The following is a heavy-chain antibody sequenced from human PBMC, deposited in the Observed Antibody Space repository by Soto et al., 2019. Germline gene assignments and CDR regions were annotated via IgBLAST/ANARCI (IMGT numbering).Heavy chain of an antibody. CDR1: SGSISSSNW. Sequence: SETLSLTCAVSSGSISSSNWWSWVRQPPGKGLEWIGEIYHSGSTNYNPSLKSRVTISVDKSKNQFSLKLSSVTAADTAVYYCARGEAMATTGIDYWGQGTLVTVSS. CDR2: IYHSGST. J-gene: IGHJ4*02. CDR3: ARGEAMATTGIDY. D-gene: IGHD1-1*01. V-gene: IGHV4-4*02.